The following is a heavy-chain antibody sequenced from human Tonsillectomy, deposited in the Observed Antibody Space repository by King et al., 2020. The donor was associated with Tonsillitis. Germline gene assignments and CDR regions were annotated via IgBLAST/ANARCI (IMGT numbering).Heavy chain of an antibody. CDR2: IFPGDSDT. V-gene: IGHV5-51*01. Sequence: VQLVQSGAEVKKPGESLRISCKGSGYNFTNYWIGWVRQMPGKGLEWMGIIFPGDSDTTYSPSFQGQVTISADKSISTAYLQWSSLKASDSAMYYCARRGSSWEGNFDYWGQGTLVTVSS. CDR3: ARRGSSWEGNFDY. D-gene: IGHD6-13*01. CDR1: GYNFTNYW. J-gene: IGHJ4*02.